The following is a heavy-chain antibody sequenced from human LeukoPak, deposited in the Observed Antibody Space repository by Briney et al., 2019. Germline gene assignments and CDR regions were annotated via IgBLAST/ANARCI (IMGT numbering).Heavy chain of an antibody. Sequence: PSETLSLTCAVSGGSFSGYYWSWIRQPPGKGLEWIGEINHSGSTNYNPSLKSRVTISVDTSKNQFSLKLSSVTAADTAVYYCARGRGYSYGTRSYYFDYWGQGTLVTVSS. CDR3: ARGRGYSYGTRSYYFDY. CDR2: INHSGST. V-gene: IGHV4-34*01. CDR1: GGSFSGYY. J-gene: IGHJ4*02. D-gene: IGHD5-18*01.